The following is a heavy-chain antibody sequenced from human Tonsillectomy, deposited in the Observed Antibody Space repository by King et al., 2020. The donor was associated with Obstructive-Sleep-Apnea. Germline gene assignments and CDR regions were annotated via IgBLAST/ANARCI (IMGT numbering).Heavy chain of an antibody. D-gene: IGHD6-19*01. CDR1: GGSVSSGSYY. J-gene: IGHJ5*01. Sequence: VQLQESGPGLVKPSETLSLTCTVSGGSVSSGSYYWSWIRQPPGKGLEWIGEIYYSGSSNYNPSLKRRVTISVDTSKNQFFLKLSSVTAADTAVYYCARGNGSGWFDYWGQGTLVTVSS. CDR3: ARGNGSGWFDY. CDR2: IYYSGSS. V-gene: IGHV4-61*01.